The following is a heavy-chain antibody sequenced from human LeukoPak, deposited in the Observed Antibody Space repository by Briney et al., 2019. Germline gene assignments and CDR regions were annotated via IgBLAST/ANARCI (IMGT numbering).Heavy chain of an antibody. CDR2: IESDASKR. V-gene: IGHV3-74*01. CDR1: GFAFGSHW. D-gene: IGHD1-26*01. Sequence: GGSLRPSCAASGFAFGSHWMHWVRQAPGKGLVWVACIESDASKRRYADSVKGRFTISRDNANKTLYLPMNSLRAEDTPVYYCTRDGSGSRYPFDYWGQGTMVTVSS. J-gene: IGHJ4*02. CDR3: TRDGSGSRYPFDY.